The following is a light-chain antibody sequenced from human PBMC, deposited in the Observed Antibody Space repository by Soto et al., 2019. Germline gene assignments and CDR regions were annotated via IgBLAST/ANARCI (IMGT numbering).Light chain of an antibody. J-gene: IGLJ1*01. CDR1: NSGVVNYEY. CDR2: EGR. Sequence: QSVLSQPASVSRSPGQSITISCTGINSGVVNYEYVSWYQQFPDKAPKLIIYEGRERPSGVSDRFSGSKSDNAASLTISALQTEDEAEYFCLSYGKVFGTGTKVTVL. V-gene: IGLV2-23*01. CDR3: LSYGKV.